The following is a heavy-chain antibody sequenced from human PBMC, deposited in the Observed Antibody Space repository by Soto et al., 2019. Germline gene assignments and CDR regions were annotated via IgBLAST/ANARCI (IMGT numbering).Heavy chain of an antibody. CDR2: ISSSGSTI. J-gene: IGHJ3*02. Sequence: PGGSVRLSCAASGFTFSSYEMNWVRQAPGKGLEWVSYISSSGSTIYYADSVKGRFTISRDNAKNSLYLQMNSLRAEDTAVYYCARVAAAGRDAFDICCQGTMVTVSS. D-gene: IGHD6-13*01. CDR3: ARVAAAGRDAFDI. V-gene: IGHV3-48*03. CDR1: GFTFSSYE.